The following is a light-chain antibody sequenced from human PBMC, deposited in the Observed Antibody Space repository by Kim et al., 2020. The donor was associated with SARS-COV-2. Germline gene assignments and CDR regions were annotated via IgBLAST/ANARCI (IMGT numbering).Light chain of an antibody. CDR3: SSYTSSNTVI. V-gene: IGLV2-14*03. Sequence: GQAITISCAGTSSDVGGYNYVAWHQQRPGEAPKLMIFDVSLRPSGVSDRFSGSKSANTATLTISGLQTEDEADYYCSSYTSSNTVIFGGGTKLTVL. CDR1: SSDVGGYNY. J-gene: IGLJ2*01. CDR2: DVS.